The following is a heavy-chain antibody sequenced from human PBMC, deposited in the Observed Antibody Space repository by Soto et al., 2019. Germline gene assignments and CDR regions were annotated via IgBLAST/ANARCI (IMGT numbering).Heavy chain of an antibody. CDR2: IKQDGSEK. CDR1: GFTFSSYW. Sequence: GGSLRLSCAASGFTFSSYWMSWVRQAPGKGLEWVANIKQDGSEKYYVDSVKGRFTISRDNAKNSLYLQMNSLRAEDTAVYYCARALGYCSSTSCYFIYWGQGTLVTVSA. D-gene: IGHD2-2*01. J-gene: IGHJ4*02. CDR3: ARALGYCSSTSCYFIY. V-gene: IGHV3-7*01.